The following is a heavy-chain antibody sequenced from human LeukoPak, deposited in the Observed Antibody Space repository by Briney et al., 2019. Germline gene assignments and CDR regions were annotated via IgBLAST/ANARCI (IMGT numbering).Heavy chain of an antibody. J-gene: IGHJ4*02. CDR3: AKGSITGTYFDL. CDR1: GFTFSIYA. D-gene: IGHD1-20*01. Sequence: PGGSLRLSCAASGFTFSIYAMSWVRQAPGKGLEWVSVISGSGGSTYYADSVKGRFTISRDTSKNTLYVQMNSLRAEDTAVYYCAKGSITGTYFDLWGQGTLVTVSS. V-gene: IGHV3-23*01. CDR2: ISGSGGST.